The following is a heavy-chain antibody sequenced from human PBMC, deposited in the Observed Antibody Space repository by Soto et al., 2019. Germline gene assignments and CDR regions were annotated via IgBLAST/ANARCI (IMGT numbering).Heavy chain of an antibody. V-gene: IGHV3-30*03. CDR1: GFTSTNYD. J-gene: IGHJ6*02. CDR2: ILHDGSAE. CDR3: ARSRDGYSFYFYYGMDG. Sequence: GGSLRLSCAASGFTSTNYDMHWVRQSPGKGLEWMALILHDGSAEYYADSVKGRFTISRDNSKNTLYLQMNSLRAEDTAVYYCARSRDGYSFYFYYGMDGWGQGTTVTVSS. D-gene: IGHD4-4*01.